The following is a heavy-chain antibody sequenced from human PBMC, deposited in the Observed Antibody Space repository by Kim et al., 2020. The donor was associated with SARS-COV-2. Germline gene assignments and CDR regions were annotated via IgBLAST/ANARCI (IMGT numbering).Heavy chain of an antibody. V-gene: IGHV3-23*01. Sequence: YSAASVKCRFTNSRDNSKNTLYLQMNSLRAEDTAVYYCANVVVPLLPGDYWGQGTLVTVSS. J-gene: IGHJ4*02. D-gene: IGHD2-2*01. CDR3: ANVVVPLLPGDY.